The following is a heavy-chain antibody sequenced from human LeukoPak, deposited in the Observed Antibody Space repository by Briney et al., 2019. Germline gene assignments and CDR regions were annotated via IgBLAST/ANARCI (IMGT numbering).Heavy chain of an antibody. Sequence: SETLSLTCTVSGGTVSGYYGSWIRQPPGKGVEWIGFIYYSGSTTYNPSLKSRVTISVDTAKNQLSLRLNSVTAADSAMYYCVRGGWSLDYWGQGTLVTVSS. D-gene: IGHD6-19*01. J-gene: IGHJ4*02. CDR2: IYYSGST. V-gene: IGHV4-59*02. CDR3: VRGGWSLDY. CDR1: GGTVSGYY.